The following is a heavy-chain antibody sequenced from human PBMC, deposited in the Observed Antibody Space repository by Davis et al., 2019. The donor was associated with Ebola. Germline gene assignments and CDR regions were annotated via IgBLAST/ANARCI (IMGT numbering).Heavy chain of an antibody. J-gene: IGHJ3*02. CDR3: VKDSSNIWFDI. Sequence: GGSLRLSCETSGFIFRNYVMSWVRQAPGKGLEWVSTFGTVGDTYYADSVKGRFAMSRDNSRGTLYLQMNSLRVEDSAIYYCVKDSSNIWFDIWGQGTWITVSS. CDR1: GFIFRNYV. D-gene: IGHD2/OR15-2a*01. V-gene: IGHV3-23*01. CDR2: FGTVGDT.